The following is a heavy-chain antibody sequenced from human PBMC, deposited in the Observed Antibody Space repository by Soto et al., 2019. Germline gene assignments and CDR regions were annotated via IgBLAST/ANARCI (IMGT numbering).Heavy chain of an antibody. D-gene: IGHD3-22*01. J-gene: IGHJ3*02. CDR2: IWYDGSNK. CDR3: ARPVRPHSSGYYFGTAFDI. V-gene: IGHV3-33*01. CDR1: GFTFSSYA. Sequence: PGGSLRLSCAASGFTFSSYAMHWVRQAPGKGLEWVAVIWYDGSNKYYADSVKGRFTISRDSSKNTLYLQMNSLRAEDTAVFYCARPVRPHSSGYYFGTAFDIWGQGTMVTVSS.